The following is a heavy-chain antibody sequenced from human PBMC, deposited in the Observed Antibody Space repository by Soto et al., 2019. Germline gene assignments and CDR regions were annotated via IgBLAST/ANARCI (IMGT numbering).Heavy chain of an antibody. V-gene: IGHV4-31*03. Sequence: PSETLSRACTVSGSSISSGSYYWNWMLQRPGKGLEWIGYIYYTGSADYNPSLESRLTISVDTLKNQFSLKMTSVTAADTAVYDCATWGRRGWYVAHWGQGNRVTSPQ. J-gene: IGHJ5*02. CDR1: GSSISSGSYY. CDR2: IYYTGSA. CDR3: ATWGRRGWYVAH. D-gene: IGHD6-19*01.